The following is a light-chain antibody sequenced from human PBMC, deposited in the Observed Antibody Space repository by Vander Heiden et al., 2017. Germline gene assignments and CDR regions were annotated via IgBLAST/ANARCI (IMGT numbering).Light chain of an antibody. CDR3: QSYDSSSLV. J-gene: IGLJ3*02. CDR2: EDN. V-gene: IGLV6-57*01. Sequence: NFMLTQPHPVSESPGKTVTISFTRSTGSIASNYVQWYQQRPGSSPTTVIYEDNQRPSGVPDRFSGSIDSSSNSASLTISGLKTEDEADYYCQSYDSSSLVFGGGTKLTVL. CDR1: TGSIASNY.